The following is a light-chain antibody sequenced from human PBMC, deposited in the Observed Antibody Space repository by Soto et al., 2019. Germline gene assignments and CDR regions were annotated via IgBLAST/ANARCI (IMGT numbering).Light chain of an antibody. CDR1: SSNIGNNY. J-gene: IGLJ2*01. CDR2: DNN. CDR3: ATWDGSLPGEV. V-gene: IGLV1-51*01. Sequence: QSVLTQSPSVSAAPGQKVTIPCSGRSSNIGNNYVSWYQQLPGTAPKLLIYDNNKRPSGIPDRFSGSKSGTSGTLDITGLQTGDEADYYCATWDGSLPGEVFGGGTNLTVL.